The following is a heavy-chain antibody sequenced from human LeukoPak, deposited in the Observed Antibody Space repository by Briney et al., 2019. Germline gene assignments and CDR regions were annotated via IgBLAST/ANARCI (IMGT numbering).Heavy chain of an antibody. J-gene: IGHJ4*02. CDR2: IKQDGSEK. Sequence: GGTLRLSCAASGFPFSSSSWMSWVRQAPGKGLEWVASIKQDGSEKYYVDSVRGRFTISRDNAKNSLYLQMNSLRAEDTAVYYCARAHFWGQGTLVTVSS. CDR3: ARAHF. V-gene: IGHV3-7*04. CDR1: GFPFSSSSW.